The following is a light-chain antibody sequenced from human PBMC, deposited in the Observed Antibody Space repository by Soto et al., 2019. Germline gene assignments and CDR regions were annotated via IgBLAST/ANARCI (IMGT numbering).Light chain of an antibody. CDR3: SSYTSSSTLYV. V-gene: IGLV2-14*01. CDR1: RSDVGGYKH. Sequence: QSALTQPASVSGSPGQSITISCTGTRSDVGGYKHVSWYQQHPGKAPKLMIYEVSNWPSGVSNRFSGSKSGNTASLTISGLQAEDEADYYCSSYTSSSTLYVFGTGTKLTVL. CDR2: EVS. J-gene: IGLJ1*01.